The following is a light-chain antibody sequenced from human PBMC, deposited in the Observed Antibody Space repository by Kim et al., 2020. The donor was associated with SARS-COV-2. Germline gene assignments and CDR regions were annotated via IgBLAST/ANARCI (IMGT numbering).Light chain of an antibody. CDR2: GAS. CDR3: QQYNNWPRALT. V-gene: IGKV3-15*01. J-gene: IGKJ4*01. Sequence: PGERATLSGRASQSVSSNLAWYQQKPGQAPRLLIYGASTRATGIPARFSGSGSGTEFTLTISSLQSEDFAVYYCQQYNNWPRALTFGGGTKVDIK. CDR1: QSVSSN.